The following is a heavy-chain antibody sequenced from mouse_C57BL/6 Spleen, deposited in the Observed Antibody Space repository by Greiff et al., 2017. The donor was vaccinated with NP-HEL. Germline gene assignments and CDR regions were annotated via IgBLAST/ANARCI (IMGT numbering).Heavy chain of an antibody. CDR2: IDPSGSYT. CDR3: ARAQAVYYAMDD. V-gene: IGHV1-69*01. D-gene: IGHD3-2*02. CDR1: GFTFTSYW. Sequence: VQLQQPGAELVMPGASVKLSCTASGFTFTSYWMPWVKQRPGQGLEWIGEIDPSGSYTNYNQTLKGQSTLTVDNATSTVYLQISSLTSEDSAVYYRARAQAVYYAMDDWGKGTSVTVSS. J-gene: IGHJ4*01.